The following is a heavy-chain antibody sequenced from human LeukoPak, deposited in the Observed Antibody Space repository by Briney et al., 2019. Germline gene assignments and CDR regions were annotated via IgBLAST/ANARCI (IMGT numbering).Heavy chain of an antibody. Sequence: GGSLRLSCAASVFTFDDYAMHWVRQAPGKGLEWVSGISWNSGSIGYADSVKGRFTISRDNAKNTLYLQMNSLRAEDTAVYYCARTSMVRGVSRPFDPWGQGTLVTVSS. CDR2: ISWNSGSI. CDR1: VFTFDDYA. CDR3: ARTSMVRGVSRPFDP. J-gene: IGHJ5*02. V-gene: IGHV3-9*01. D-gene: IGHD3-10*01.